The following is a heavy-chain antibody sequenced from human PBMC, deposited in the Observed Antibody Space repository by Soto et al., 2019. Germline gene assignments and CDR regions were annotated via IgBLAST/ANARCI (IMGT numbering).Heavy chain of an antibody. CDR2: IYYSGST. V-gene: IGHV4-31*03. Sequence: QVQLQESGPGLVKPSQNLSLTCTVSGGSISSGGYYWSWIRQHPGKGLEWIGYIYYSGSTYYNPTLKSRVTISVDTAKNQFSRKLSSVTAADTAVYYCAIATPRYFDYWGQGTLVTVSS. D-gene: IGHD2-15*01. J-gene: IGHJ4*02. CDR1: GGSISSGGYY. CDR3: AIATPRYFDY.